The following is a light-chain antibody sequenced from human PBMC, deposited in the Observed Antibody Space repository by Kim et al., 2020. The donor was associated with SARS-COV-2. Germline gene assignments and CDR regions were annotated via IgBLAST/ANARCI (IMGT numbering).Light chain of an antibody. CDR1: LTVTGN. Sequence: EVVMTQSPATLSVSPRERATLSCRASLTVTGNLAWYQQKPGQAPRLLIYGASTRAPGIPARFSGTGSGTEFTLTISSLQSEDSAIYYCQQYNNWPPLTFGGGTKVDIK. V-gene: IGKV3-15*01. CDR2: GAS. J-gene: IGKJ4*01. CDR3: QQYNNWPPLT.